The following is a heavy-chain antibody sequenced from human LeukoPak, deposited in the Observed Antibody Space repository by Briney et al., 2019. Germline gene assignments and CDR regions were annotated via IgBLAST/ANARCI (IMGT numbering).Heavy chain of an antibody. CDR1: GYTFTGYY. V-gene: IGHV1-2*02. D-gene: IGHD2-15*01. J-gene: IGHJ4*02. Sequence: ASVKVSCKASGYTFTGYYMHWVRQAPGQGLEWMGWINPNSGGTNYAQKFQGRVTMTRDTSISTAYMELSRLRSDDTAVYYCARVDVGSPHFDYWGQGTLVTVSS. CDR3: ARVDVGSPHFDY. CDR2: INPNSGGT.